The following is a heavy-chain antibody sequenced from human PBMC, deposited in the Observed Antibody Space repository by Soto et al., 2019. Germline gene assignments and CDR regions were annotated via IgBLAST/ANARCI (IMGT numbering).Heavy chain of an antibody. CDR2: IDGSGGIT. CDR1: GFTFGTTD. J-gene: IGHJ5*02. D-gene: IGHD3-10*01. Sequence: PGGSLRLSCAASGFTFGTTDMSWVRQAPGEGLEWVSCIDGSGGITYYADSVKGRFTISRDNSRNTVYLQMNSLRGDDTALYYCVKNSGWFNTWGQGALVTVSS. V-gene: IGHV3-23*01. CDR3: VKNSGWFNT.